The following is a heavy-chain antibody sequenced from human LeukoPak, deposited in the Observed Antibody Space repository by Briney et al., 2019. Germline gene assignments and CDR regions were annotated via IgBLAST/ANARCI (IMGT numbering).Heavy chain of an antibody. D-gene: IGHD2-15*01. CDR3: ARERDCSGGSCPSLYDY. Sequence: PSETLSLTCTVSGGSISSGSYYWSWIRQPAGKGLEWIGRIYTSGSTNYNPPLKSRVTISVDTSKNQFSLKLSSVTAADTAVYYCARERDCSGGSCPSLYDYWGQGTLVTVSS. J-gene: IGHJ4*02. CDR2: IYTSGST. V-gene: IGHV4-61*02. CDR1: GGSISSGSYY.